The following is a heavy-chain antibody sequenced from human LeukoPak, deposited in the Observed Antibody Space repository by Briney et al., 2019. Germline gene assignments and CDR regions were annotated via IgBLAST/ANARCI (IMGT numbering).Heavy chain of an antibody. Sequence: ASVKVSCKASGYTFTGYYMHWVRQAPGQGLEWMGWINPNSGGTNYAQKFQGRVTMTRDTSISTACMELSRLRSDDTAVYYCARESSRDIVVVPAAPGNWFDPWGQGTLVTVSS. J-gene: IGHJ5*02. D-gene: IGHD2-2*01. CDR1: GYTFTGYY. CDR3: ARESSRDIVVVPAAPGNWFDP. V-gene: IGHV1-2*02. CDR2: INPNSGGT.